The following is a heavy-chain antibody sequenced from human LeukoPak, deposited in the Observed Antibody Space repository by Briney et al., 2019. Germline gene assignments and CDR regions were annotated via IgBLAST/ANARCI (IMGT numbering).Heavy chain of an antibody. D-gene: IGHD1-26*01. Sequence: GGSLRLSCVASGFTFSTYWMHWVRQAPGKGLVWVSRINSDGGSTSYADSVKGRFTISRDNAKNTLYLQMNSLRAEDTAVYYCARGSDYAQETDYWGQGTLVTVSS. V-gene: IGHV3-74*01. CDR3: ARGSDYAQETDY. CDR2: INSDGGST. CDR1: GFTFSTYW. J-gene: IGHJ4*02.